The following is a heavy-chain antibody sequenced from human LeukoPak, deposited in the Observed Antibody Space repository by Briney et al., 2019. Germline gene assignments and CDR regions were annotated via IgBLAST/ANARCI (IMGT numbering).Heavy chain of an antibody. D-gene: IGHD2-2*01. Sequence: RPGGSLRLSCAASGFTFSSYGMHWVRQAPGKGLEWVAVISYDGSNKYYADSVKGRFTISRDNSKNTLYLQMNSLRAEDTAVYYCAKGVQVGGTSCYGYIDYWGQGTLVTVSS. V-gene: IGHV3-30*18. CDR1: GFTFSSYG. CDR3: AKGVQVGGTSCYGYIDY. CDR2: ISYDGSNK. J-gene: IGHJ4*02.